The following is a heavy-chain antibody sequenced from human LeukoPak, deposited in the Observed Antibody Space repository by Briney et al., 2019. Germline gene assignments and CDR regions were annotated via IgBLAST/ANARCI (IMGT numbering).Heavy chain of an antibody. Sequence: GGSLRLSCAASGFTFSSYAMSWVRQAPGKGLEWVSYITNSGNSKSYADSVKGRFTVSRDNSKDTLFLQMNSLGAKDTAVYYCAKWQERWGALLEYWGQGTLVTVSS. D-gene: IGHD3-16*01. V-gene: IGHV3-23*01. J-gene: IGHJ4*02. CDR1: GFTFSSYA. CDR3: AKWQERWGALLEY. CDR2: ITNSGNSK.